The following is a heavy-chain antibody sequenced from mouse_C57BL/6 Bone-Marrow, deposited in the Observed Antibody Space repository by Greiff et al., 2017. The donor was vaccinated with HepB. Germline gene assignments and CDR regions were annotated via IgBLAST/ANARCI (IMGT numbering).Heavy chain of an antibody. Sequence: QVQLQQPGTELVKPVASVKLSCKASGYTFTSYWLHWVKQRPGQGLEWIGNINPSQGGTNYNEKFKSNATLTVDKSSSTAYMQLSSLTSEDSAVYYCARSEEAWFAYWGQGTLVTVSA. CDR2: INPSQGGT. V-gene: IGHV1-53*01. CDR1: GYTFTSYW. CDR3: ARSEEAWFAY. J-gene: IGHJ3*01.